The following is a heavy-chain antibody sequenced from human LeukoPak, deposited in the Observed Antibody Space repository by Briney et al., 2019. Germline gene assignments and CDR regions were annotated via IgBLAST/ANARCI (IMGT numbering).Heavy chain of an antibody. J-gene: IGHJ4*02. D-gene: IGHD5-18*01. CDR1: GFTFDDYA. Sequence: PGGSLRLSCAASGFTFDDYAMHWVRQAPGKGLEWVSSISWNSGNIDYADSVKGRFTISRDNAKNSLYLQMNSLRAEDTAVYYCARSWLDYFDYWGQGTLVTVSS. CDR3: ARSWLDYFDY. V-gene: IGHV3-9*01. CDR2: ISWNSGNI.